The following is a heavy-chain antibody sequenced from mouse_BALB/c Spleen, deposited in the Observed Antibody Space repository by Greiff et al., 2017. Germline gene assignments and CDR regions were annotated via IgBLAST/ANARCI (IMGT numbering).Heavy chain of an antibody. Sequence: EVQLLESGGGLVQPGGSLNLSCAASGFDFSRYWMSWARQAPGKGQEWIGEINPGSSTINYTPSLKDKFIISRDNARNTLYLQMSKVRSEDTALYYCARLHYCGYFDYWGQGTTLTVSS. CDR3: ARLHYCGYFDY. CDR1: GFDFSRYW. CDR2: INPGSSTI. D-gene: IGHD1-2*01. J-gene: IGHJ2*01. V-gene: IGHV4-2*02.